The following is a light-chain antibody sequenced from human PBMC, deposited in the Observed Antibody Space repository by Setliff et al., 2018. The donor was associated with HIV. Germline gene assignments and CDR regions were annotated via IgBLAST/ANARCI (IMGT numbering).Light chain of an antibody. CDR3: ASYTKSDTRI. CDR1: SSDLRAYNY. J-gene: IGLJ2*01. V-gene: IGLV2-14*03. CDR2: DVT. Sequence: QSALTQPASVSGSPGQSIAISCTGTSSDLRAYNYVSWYQQYPGKAPKVLTYDVTKRPSGVSNRFSGSKSGNTASLRISGLQAEDEAHYFCASYTKSDTRIFGGGTKVTVL.